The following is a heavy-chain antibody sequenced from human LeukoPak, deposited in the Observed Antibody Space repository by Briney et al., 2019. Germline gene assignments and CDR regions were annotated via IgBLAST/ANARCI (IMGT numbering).Heavy chain of an antibody. CDR3: ARLVVYCGGDCPGDY. CDR1: GFTVGSNY. CDR2: IYSGGST. J-gene: IGHJ4*02. V-gene: IGHV3-53*01. D-gene: IGHD2-21*02. Sequence: PGGSLRLSCAASGFTVGSNYMSWVRQAPGKGLEWVSVIYSGGSTYYADSVEGRFTISRDNSKNTLYLQMNSLRAEDTAVYYCARLVVYCGGDCPGDYWGQGTLVTVSS.